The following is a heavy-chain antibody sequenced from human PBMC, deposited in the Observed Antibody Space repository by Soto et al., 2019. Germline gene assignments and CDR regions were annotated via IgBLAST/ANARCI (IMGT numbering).Heavy chain of an antibody. CDR1: GFTFSNYV. CDR3: AKGYYDSPGYLTHLMGDH. V-gene: IGHV3-23*01. Sequence: EVQLLESGGGLVQPGGSLRLSCAVSGFTFSNYVMNWVRQAPGKGLEWVSGIGGSGGDTYYADSVKGRFTISRDNSKNTLSLQMNSLRAEDTAVYYCAKGYYDSPGYLTHLMGDHWGQGTLVTVSS. J-gene: IGHJ4*02. CDR2: IGGSGGDT. D-gene: IGHD3-22*01.